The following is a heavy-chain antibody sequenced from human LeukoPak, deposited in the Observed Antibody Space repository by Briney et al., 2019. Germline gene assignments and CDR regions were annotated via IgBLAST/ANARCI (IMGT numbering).Heavy chain of an antibody. J-gene: IGHJ5*02. CDR1: GYTFTGYY. Sequence: ASVKVSCKASGYTFTGYYMHWVRQAPGQGLEWMGWINPNSGGTNYAQKFQGRVTMTRDTSISTAYMELSGLISDDTAVYYCARGSSSTSPGNWFDPWGRGTLVTVSS. V-gene: IGHV1-2*02. CDR3: ARGSSSTSPGNWFDP. CDR2: INPNSGGT. D-gene: IGHD2-2*01.